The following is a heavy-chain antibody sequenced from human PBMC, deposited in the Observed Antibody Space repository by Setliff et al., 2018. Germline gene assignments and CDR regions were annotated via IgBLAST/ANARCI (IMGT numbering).Heavy chain of an antibody. V-gene: IGHV1-2*02. CDR3: ARKGSVYSSGWYFDY. Sequence: ASVKVSCKASGYSFTDYYMHWVRQVPGRGLEWMGWINPKSGGTNYAQKFQGRVTMTRDTSISTAYMELSRLRSDDTAVYYCARKGSVYSSGWYFDYWGQGTLVTVSS. CDR2: INPKSGGT. D-gene: IGHD6-19*01. J-gene: IGHJ4*02. CDR1: GYSFTDYY.